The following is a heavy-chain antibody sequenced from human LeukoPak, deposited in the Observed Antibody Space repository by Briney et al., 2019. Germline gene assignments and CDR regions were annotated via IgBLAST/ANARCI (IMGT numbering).Heavy chain of an antibody. D-gene: IGHD3-22*01. J-gene: IGHJ4*02. Sequence: GGSLRLSCAASGFTVSSNHMSWVRQAPGKGLEWVSVIYSGGSTYYADSVKGRFTISRDNSKNTLYLQMNSLRAEDTAVYYCAREGHYYDSSGYYYFDYWGQGTLVTVSS. CDR1: GFTVSSNH. V-gene: IGHV3-66*01. CDR2: IYSGGST. CDR3: AREGHYYDSSGYYYFDY.